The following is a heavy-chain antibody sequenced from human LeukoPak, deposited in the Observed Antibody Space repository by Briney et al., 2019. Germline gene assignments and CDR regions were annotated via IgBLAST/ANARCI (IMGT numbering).Heavy chain of an antibody. J-gene: IGHJ4*02. D-gene: IGHD6-13*01. V-gene: IGHV3-23*01. CDR1: GFTFSIAC. CDR3: AKGGSSWSYYFDY. CDR2: ISASAGTT. Sequence: GSLRLSCTVSGFTFSIACMSWVRQTPGKGLEWVSAISASAGTTYYADSVKGRFAISRDNSKNTLYLQMNSLRSDDTALYYCAKGGSSWSYYFDYWGQGTLVTVSS.